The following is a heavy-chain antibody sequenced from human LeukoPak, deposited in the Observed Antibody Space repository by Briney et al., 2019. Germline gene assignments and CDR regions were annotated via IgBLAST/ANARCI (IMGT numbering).Heavy chain of an antibody. CDR3: ARGRLVYDFWSGYYWFDP. D-gene: IGHD3-3*01. CDR2: INPNSGGT. J-gene: IGHJ5*02. V-gene: IGHV1-2*02. CDR1: GYTFTGYY. Sequence: ASVKVSCKSSGYTFTGYYMHWVRQAPGQGLEWMGWINPNSGGTNYAQKFQGRFTMTRDTSISTAYMELSRLRSDDTAVYYCARGRLVYDFWSGYYWFDPWGQGTLVTVSS.